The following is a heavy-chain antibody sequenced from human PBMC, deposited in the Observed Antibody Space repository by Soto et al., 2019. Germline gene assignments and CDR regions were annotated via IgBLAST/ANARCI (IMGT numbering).Heavy chain of an antibody. D-gene: IGHD3-3*01. J-gene: IGHJ4*02. CDR1: GVSTSGFY. V-gene: IGHV4-59*01. Sequence: QVRLQGSGPGLVRPSETLSLTCAVSGVSTSGFYWSWIRQPPGKGLEYIGYIYDSGSTYYNPSLNSRVTVSLDSSKNQFSLKLTSVTAADTAIYYCARGHLWLEDWGQGTLVTVSS. CDR2: IYDSGST. CDR3: ARGHLWLED.